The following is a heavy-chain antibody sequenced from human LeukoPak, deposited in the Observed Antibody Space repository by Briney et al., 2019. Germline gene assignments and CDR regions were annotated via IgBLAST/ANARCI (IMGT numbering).Heavy chain of an antibody. CDR3: ARVKKAAAFNWFDP. CDR1: GGSLSGYY. D-gene: IGHD6-13*01. V-gene: IGHV4-34*01. Sequence: SETLSLTCAVYGGSLSGYYWSWIRQPPGKGLEWRGEINHSGSTNYNPSLKSRVTISVDTSKNQFSLKLSSVTAADTAVYYCARVKKAAAFNWFDPWGQGTLVTVSS. CDR2: INHSGST. J-gene: IGHJ5*02.